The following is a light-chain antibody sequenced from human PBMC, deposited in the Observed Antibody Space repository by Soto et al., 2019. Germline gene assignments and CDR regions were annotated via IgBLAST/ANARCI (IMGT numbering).Light chain of an antibody. Sequence: DIQLTQSPSFLSASVGDRVTITCRASQGISSYLAWYQQKPGKAPKLLIYAASTLQSGVPSRFSGSGSVTEFTLTISSLQPEDFATYYCQQLNSYLLFGPGTKVDIK. CDR1: QGISSY. V-gene: IGKV1-9*01. J-gene: IGKJ3*01. CDR3: QQLNSYLL. CDR2: AAS.